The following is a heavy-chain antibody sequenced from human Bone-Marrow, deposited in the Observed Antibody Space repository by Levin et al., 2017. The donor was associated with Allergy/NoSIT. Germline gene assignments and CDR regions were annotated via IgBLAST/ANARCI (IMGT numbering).Heavy chain of an antibody. CDR1: GYSFTTYW. J-gene: IGHJ4*02. CDR3: ARHHLADISTGSYLSGGFDY. Sequence: GESLKISCKVSGYSFTTYWITWVRQMPGKGLEWMGRIDPFDSYTNYSPSFQGHVTISVDKSISTAYLQWSSLKASDTAVYYCARHHLADISTGSYLSGGFDYWGQGALVTVSS. V-gene: IGHV5-10-1*01. CDR2: IDPFDSYT. D-gene: IGHD3-9*01.